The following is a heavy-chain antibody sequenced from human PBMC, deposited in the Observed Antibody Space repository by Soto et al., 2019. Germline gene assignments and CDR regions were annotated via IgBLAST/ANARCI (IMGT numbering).Heavy chain of an antibody. D-gene: IGHD6-13*01. CDR1: GFTFSSYA. Sequence: PXGSLRLSCAASGFTFSSYAVHWVRQAPGKGLEWVAVISYDGSNKYYADSVKGRFTISRDNSKNTLYLQMNSLRAEDTAVYYCARDGWSDSSSWYCWFDPWGQGTLVTVSS. CDR3: ARDGWSDSSSWYCWFDP. V-gene: IGHV3-30-3*01. J-gene: IGHJ5*02. CDR2: ISYDGSNK.